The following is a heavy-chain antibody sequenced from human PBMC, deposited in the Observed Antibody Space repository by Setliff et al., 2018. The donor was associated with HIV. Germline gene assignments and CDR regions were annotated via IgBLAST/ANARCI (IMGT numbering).Heavy chain of an antibody. D-gene: IGHD3-22*01. J-gene: IGHJ4*02. CDR2: VNPNCGDA. Sequence: ASVKVSCKASGYTFTGHYLHWVRQAPGQGLEWLGWVNPNCGDAIYAQNFQGRVTMTRDTSINAAYMELRGLRAEDTAVYYCAKTYYYDSSGYYYFDSWGQGTLVTVSS. V-gene: IGHV1-2*02. CDR1: GYTFTGHY. CDR3: AKTYYYDSSGYYYFDS.